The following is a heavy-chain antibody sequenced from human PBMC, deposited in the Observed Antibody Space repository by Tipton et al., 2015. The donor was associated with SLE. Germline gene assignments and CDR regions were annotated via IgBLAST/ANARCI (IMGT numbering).Heavy chain of an antibody. Sequence: TLSLTCTVSGGSISSSSYYWGWIRQPPGKGLEWIWSIYYSGSTYYNPSLKSRVTISVDTSKNQFSLKLSSVTAADTAVYYCARAYCSGGSCYLTEYFQHWGQGTLVTVSS. CDR2: IYYSGST. D-gene: IGHD2-15*01. CDR3: ARAYCSGGSCYLTEYFQH. CDR1: GGSISSSSYY. J-gene: IGHJ1*01. V-gene: IGHV4-39*01.